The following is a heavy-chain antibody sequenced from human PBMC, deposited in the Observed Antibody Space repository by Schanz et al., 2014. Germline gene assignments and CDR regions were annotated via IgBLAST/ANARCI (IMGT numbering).Heavy chain of an antibody. V-gene: IGHV3-21*01. J-gene: IGHJ4*01. CDR2: ISTSGTYM. CDR3: VRVSCTDPRLYRGMDRDIDD. D-gene: IGHD5-18*01. CDR1: GFAFSSFA. Sequence: EVQLMESGGGLVKPGGSLRLSCVASGFAFSSFAMTWVRQAPGRGLEWVSSISTSGTYMYIADSLKGRLTISRDDAKKSMYLQRNSLRAEDTAVYAYVRVSCTDPRLYRGMDRDIDDWGQGTLVTVSS.